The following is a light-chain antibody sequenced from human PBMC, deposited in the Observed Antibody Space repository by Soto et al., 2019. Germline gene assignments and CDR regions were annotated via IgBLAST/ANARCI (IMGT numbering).Light chain of an antibody. J-gene: IGLJ2*01. CDR1: SSDVGGYNY. V-gene: IGLV2-8*01. CDR2: EVS. CDR3: NSYAGSNIVV. Sequence: QSALTQRPSASGSPGQSVTISCTGTSSDVGGYNYVSWYQQHPGKAPKLMIYEVSKRPSGVPDRFSGSKSGNTASLTVSGLQAEDDADYYCNSYAGSNIVVFGGGTKLTVL.